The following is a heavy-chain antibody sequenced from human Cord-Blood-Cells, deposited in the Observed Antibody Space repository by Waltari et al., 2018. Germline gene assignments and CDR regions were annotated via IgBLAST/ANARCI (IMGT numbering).Heavy chain of an antibody. Sequence: QVQLVESGGGVVQPGRSLRLSCAASGFTFSSYGMHWVRQAPGKGLEWMAVIWYDGSNKYYADSVKGRFTISRDNSKNTLYLQMNSLRAEDTAVYYCARDHYDLWSGYYFDYWGQGTLVTVSS. D-gene: IGHD3-3*01. V-gene: IGHV3-33*01. CDR2: IWYDGSNK. J-gene: IGHJ4*02. CDR1: GFTFSSYG. CDR3: ARDHYDLWSGYYFDY.